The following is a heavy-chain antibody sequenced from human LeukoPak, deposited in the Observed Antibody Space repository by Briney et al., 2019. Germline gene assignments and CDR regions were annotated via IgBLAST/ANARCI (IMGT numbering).Heavy chain of an antibody. CDR1: GYTFTSNY. J-gene: IGHJ4*02. D-gene: IGHD1-26*01. V-gene: IGHV1-46*01. CDR2: INPSGGST. CDR3: ARAGENSGSPLRHLDY. Sequence: ASVKVSCKASGYTFTSNYMHWVRQAPGQGLEWMGIINPSGGSTSYAQKFQGRVTMTRDTSTSTVYMELSSLRSEDTAVYYCARAGENSGSPLRHLDYWGQGTLVTVSS.